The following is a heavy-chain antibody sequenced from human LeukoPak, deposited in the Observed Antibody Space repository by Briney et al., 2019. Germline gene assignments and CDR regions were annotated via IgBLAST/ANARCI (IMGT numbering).Heavy chain of an antibody. CDR1: GFTFSSYG. V-gene: IGHV3-30*03. J-gene: IGHJ4*02. Sequence: PGGSLRLSCAASGFTFSSYGMHWVRQAPGKGLEWVAVMSYDGSNKYYADSVKGRFTISRDNSKNTLYLQMNSLRAEDTAVYYCAREQGWSGYPYYFDYWGQGTLVTVSS. D-gene: IGHD3-3*01. CDR2: MSYDGSNK. CDR3: AREQGWSGYPYYFDY.